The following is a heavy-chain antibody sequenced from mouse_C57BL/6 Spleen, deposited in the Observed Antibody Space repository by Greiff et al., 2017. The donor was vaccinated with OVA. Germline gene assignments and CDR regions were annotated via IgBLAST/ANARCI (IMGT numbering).Heavy chain of an antibody. D-gene: IGHD2-5*01. CDR1: GFTFSNYW. CDR2: IRLKSDNYAT. CDR3: TEGDDSNSWFAY. Sequence: EVQGVESGGGLVQPGGSMKLSCVASGFTFSNYWMNWVRQSPEKGLEWVAQIRLKSDNYATHYAESVKGRFTISRDDSKSSVYLQMNNLRAEDTGIYYCTEGDDSNSWFAYWGQGTLVTVSA. J-gene: IGHJ3*01. V-gene: IGHV6-3*01.